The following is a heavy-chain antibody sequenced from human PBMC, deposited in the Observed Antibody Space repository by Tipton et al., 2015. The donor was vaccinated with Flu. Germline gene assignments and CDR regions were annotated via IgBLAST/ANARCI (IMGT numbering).Heavy chain of an antibody. V-gene: IGHV4-39*01. D-gene: IGHD3-10*02. J-gene: IGHJ4*02. Sequence: LRLSCTVSSGSIRSTNYFCAWIRQPPGKRLELIGSIYPSGTTYYNPSLKSRVTISVDTSKSQFSLMLRSVTAADTAVYYCARLSYYDVDLKNFYFDYWGQGALVTVPS. CDR1: SGSIRSTNYF. CDR3: ARLSYYDVDLKNFYFDY. CDR2: IYPSGTT.